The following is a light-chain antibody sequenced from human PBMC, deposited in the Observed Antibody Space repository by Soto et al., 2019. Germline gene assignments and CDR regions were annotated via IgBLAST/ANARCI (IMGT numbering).Light chain of an antibody. Sequence: DIQMTQSPSSLSASLGDRVTITCRASQGISVYLAWFQQKPGKVPKLLIYAASTLQSGVPPRFSGSGSGTDFTLTISSLQPEDVATYYCQKYNSAPLTFDGGTKVEIK. J-gene: IGKJ4*01. CDR3: QKYNSAPLT. CDR1: QGISVY. V-gene: IGKV1-27*01. CDR2: AAS.